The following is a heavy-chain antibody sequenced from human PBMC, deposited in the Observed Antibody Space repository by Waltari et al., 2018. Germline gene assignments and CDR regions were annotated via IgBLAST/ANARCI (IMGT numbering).Heavy chain of an antibody. CDR1: GFTFSSYA. CDR3: AKDLTYGAPAVAGTEHDY. D-gene: IGHD6-19*01. CDR2: IYSGGST. V-gene: IGHV3-23*03. Sequence: EVQLLESGGGLVQPGGSLRLSCAASGFTFSSYAMSWVRQAPGKGLEWVSVIYSGGSTYYADSVKGRFTISRDNSKNTLYLQMNSLRAEDTAVYYCAKDLTYGAPAVAGTEHDYWGQETLVTVSS. J-gene: IGHJ4*02.